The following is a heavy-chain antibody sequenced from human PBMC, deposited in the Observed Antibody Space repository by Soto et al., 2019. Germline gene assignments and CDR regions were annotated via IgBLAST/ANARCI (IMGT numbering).Heavy chain of an antibody. J-gene: IGHJ6*02. V-gene: IGHV5-10-1*01. CDR3: ARHERNWNYPGHYYYGMDV. CDR2: IDPSDSYT. D-gene: IGHD1-7*01. Sequence: GESLKISCKGSGYSFTSYWISWVRQMPGKGLEWMGRIDPSDSYTNYSPSFQGHVTISADKSISTAYLQWSSLKASDTAMYYCARHERNWNYPGHYYYGMDVWGQGTTVTVSS. CDR1: GYSFTSYW.